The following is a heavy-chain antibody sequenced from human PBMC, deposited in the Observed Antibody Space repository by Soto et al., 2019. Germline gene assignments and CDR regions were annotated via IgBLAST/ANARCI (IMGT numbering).Heavy chain of an antibody. Sequence: XSVKVSCTASGYPLTSYAMHWVRQAPGQRLEWMGWINAGNGNTKYSQKFQGRVTITRDTSASTAYMELSSLRSEDTAVYYCARDGTAYCGGDCYYPLVYYGMDVWGQGTTVTVSS. V-gene: IGHV1-3*01. CDR3: ARDGTAYCGGDCYYPLVYYGMDV. D-gene: IGHD2-21*02. CDR2: INAGNGNT. CDR1: GYPLTSYA. J-gene: IGHJ6*02.